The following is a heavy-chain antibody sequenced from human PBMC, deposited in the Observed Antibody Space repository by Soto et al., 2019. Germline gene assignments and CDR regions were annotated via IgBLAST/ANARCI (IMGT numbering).Heavy chain of an antibody. CDR2: VFYTGSAY. J-gene: IGHJ4*02. V-gene: IGHV4-30-4*01. CDR1: GDSISSGDYY. CDR3: VRDSVRFGPAFDS. D-gene: IGHD3-3*01. Sequence: SETLSLTCTVSGDSISSGDYYWSWIRRPPGKGLEWIGYVFYTGSAYYYNPSLKSRVTMSVDTSKNQFSLKLSFVTAADTAVYYCVRDSVRFGPAFDSWGQGTLVTVSS.